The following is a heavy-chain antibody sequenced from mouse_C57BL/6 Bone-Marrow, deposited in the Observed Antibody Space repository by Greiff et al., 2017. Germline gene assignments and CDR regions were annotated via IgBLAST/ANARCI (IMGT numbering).Heavy chain of an antibody. CDR3: ARLTLDY. J-gene: IGHJ2*01. V-gene: IGHV5-6*01. CDR1: GFTFSSYG. D-gene: IGHD4-1*01. CDR2: ISSGGSYT. Sequence: EVKLMESGGDLVKPGGSLKLSCAASGFTFSSYGMSWVRQTPDKRLEWVATISSGGSYTYYPDSVKGRFTISRDNAKNTLYLQRSSLKSEDTAMYYCARLTLDYWGQGTTLTVSS.